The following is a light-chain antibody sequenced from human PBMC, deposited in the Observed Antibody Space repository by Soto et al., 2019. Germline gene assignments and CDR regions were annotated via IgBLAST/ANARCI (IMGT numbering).Light chain of an antibody. CDR3: QQRSNSPPWIT. Sequence: EIVLTQSPATLSLSPWERATLSCRASQSVSSYLAWYQQKPGQAPRLLIYDTSNRATGIPARFSGSGSGTDFTLTISSLEPEDFAVYYCQQRSNSPPWITFGQGTRLEIK. CDR1: QSVSSY. J-gene: IGKJ5*01. CDR2: DTS. V-gene: IGKV3-11*01.